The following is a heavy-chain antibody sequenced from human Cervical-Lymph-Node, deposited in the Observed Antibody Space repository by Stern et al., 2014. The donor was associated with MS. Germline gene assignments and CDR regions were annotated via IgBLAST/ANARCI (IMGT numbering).Heavy chain of an antibody. Sequence: EVQLVGSGGGVVKPGGSLRLSCASSGFSFSDDWMSWVRQAPGKGLEWVAGHRSETDGGAADYARPVKDRFTISRDDSKNMVYLQMNSLKTEDTAVYFCTRWDYWGQGALVIVSS. J-gene: IGHJ4*02. CDR2: HRSETDGGAA. CDR3: TRWDY. D-gene: IGHD5-24*01. V-gene: IGHV3-15*01. CDR1: GFSFSDDW.